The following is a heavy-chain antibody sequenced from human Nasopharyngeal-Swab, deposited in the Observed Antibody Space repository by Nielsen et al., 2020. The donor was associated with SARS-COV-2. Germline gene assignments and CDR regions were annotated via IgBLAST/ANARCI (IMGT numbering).Heavy chain of an antibody. V-gene: IGHV3-48*04. CDR1: RFNFSIYS. J-gene: IGHJ6*02. CDR2: ISRSSSNI. Sequence: GGSLNLSFPASRFNFSIYSMNWVRQAPGKGLEWVSYISRSSSNIYYADSVKGRFTISRDNAKSSVFLEMNSLRAEDTAVYYCARAAGVHCRHSYGMDVWGQGTTVTVSS. D-gene: IGHD3-10*01. CDR3: ARAAGVHCRHSYGMDV.